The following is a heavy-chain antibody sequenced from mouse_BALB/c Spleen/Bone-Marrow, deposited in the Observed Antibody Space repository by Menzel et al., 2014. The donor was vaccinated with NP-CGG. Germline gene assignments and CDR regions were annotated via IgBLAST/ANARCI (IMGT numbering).Heavy chain of an antibody. Sequence: DVKLQESGAELARPGASVKLSCKASGYNFNNYWMHWVKQRPGQGLEWIGTIYPGNSDTTYNQKFKGKAKLTAVTSTSTAYMELSSLTNEDSAVYYCTTLARSDFDYWGQGTTLTVSS. D-gene: IGHD3-1*01. J-gene: IGHJ2*01. CDR2: IYPGNSDT. CDR1: GYNFNNYW. V-gene: IGHV1-5*01. CDR3: TTLARSDFDY.